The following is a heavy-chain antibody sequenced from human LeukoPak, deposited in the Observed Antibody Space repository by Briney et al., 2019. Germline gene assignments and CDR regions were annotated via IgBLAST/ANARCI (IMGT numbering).Heavy chain of an antibody. Sequence: GGSLRLSCAASGFTFSSYGMHWVRQAPGKGLEWVAFIRYDGSNKNYADSVKGRFTISRDNSKNTLYLQMNSLKTEDTAVYYCTTEHDTFDYWGQGTLVTVSS. J-gene: IGHJ4*02. CDR3: TTEHDTFDY. V-gene: IGHV3-30*02. CDR2: IRYDGSNK. CDR1: GFTFSSYG. D-gene: IGHD1-1*01.